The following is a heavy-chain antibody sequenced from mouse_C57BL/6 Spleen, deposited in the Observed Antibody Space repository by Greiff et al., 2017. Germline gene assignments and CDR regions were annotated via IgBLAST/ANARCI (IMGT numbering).Heavy chain of an antibody. J-gene: IGHJ4*01. CDR3: ARQGAYYSNYDYAMDY. D-gene: IGHD2-5*01. Sequence: VKLMESGPELVKPGASVKLSCKASGYTFTSYDINWVKQRPGQGLEWIGWIYPRDGSTKYNEKFKGKATLTVDTSSSTAYMELHSLTSEDSAVYFCARQGAYYSNYDYAMDYWGQGTSVTVSS. CDR1: GYTFTSYD. CDR2: IYPRDGST. V-gene: IGHV1-85*01.